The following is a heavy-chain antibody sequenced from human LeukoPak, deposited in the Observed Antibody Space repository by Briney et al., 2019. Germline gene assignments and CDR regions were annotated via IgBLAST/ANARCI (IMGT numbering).Heavy chain of an antibody. CDR3: ARGLLVAALYYYYGMDV. J-gene: IGHJ6*02. CDR2: IIPILGIA. Sequence: GASVKVSCKASGGTFSSYAISWVRQAPGQGLEWMGRIIPILGIANYAQKFQGRVTITADRSTSTAYMELSSLRSEDTAVYYCARGLLVAALYYYYGMDVWGQGTTVTVSS. V-gene: IGHV1-69*04. D-gene: IGHD2-15*01. CDR1: GGTFSSYA.